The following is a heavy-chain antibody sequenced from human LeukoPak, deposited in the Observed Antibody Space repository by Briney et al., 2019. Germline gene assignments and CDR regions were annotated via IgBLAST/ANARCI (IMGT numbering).Heavy chain of an antibody. V-gene: IGHV4-4*07. J-gene: IGHJ6*03. Sequence: SETLSLTCTVSGYSISTGYYWDWIRQPAGKGLEWIGRIYTSGSTNYNPSLKSRVTMSVDTSKNQFSLKMRSVTAADTAVYYCAKDGPSTHYYYCYMDVWGKGTTVTISS. CDR2: IYTSGST. CDR3: AKDGPSTHYYYCYMDV. D-gene: IGHD2-2*01. CDR1: GYSISTGYY.